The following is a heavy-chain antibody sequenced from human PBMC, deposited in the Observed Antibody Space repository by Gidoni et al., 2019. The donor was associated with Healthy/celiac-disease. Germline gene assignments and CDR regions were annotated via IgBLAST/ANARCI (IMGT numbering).Heavy chain of an antibody. CDR2: IYYSGST. Sequence: QVQLQESGPGLVKPSETLSLTCTVSGGSVSSGSYYWSWIRQPPGKGLEWIGYIYYSGSTNYNPSLKSRVTISVDTSKNQFSLKLSSVTAADTAVYYCARGAQGGGITGTTGSAFDIWGQGTMVTVSS. V-gene: IGHV4-61*01. CDR1: GGSVSSGSYY. D-gene: IGHD1-20*01. CDR3: ARGAQGGGITGTTGSAFDI. J-gene: IGHJ3*02.